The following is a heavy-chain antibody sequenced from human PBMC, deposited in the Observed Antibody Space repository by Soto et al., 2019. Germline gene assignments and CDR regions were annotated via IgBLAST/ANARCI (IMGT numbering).Heavy chain of an antibody. CDR2: VHPNSGGT. J-gene: IGHJ4*02. CDR3: ARDHSLYFFDY. V-gene: IGHV1-2*02. D-gene: IGHD5-18*01. CDR1: GYTFTGDY. Sequence: QVQLVQSGAEVKKPGASVKVSCKASGYTFTGDYIHWVRQAPGQGLEWMGWVHPNSGGTNYAQKFQGRVTMTRDTSISTAYMELSRLLSDDTAVYYCARDHSLYFFDYWGQGTLVTVSS.